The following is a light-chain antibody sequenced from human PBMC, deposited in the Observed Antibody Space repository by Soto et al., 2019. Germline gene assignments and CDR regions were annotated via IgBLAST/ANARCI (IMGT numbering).Light chain of an antibody. J-gene: IGLJ1*01. Sequence: SYELTQPPSVSVAPGQTARITCGGHNIGSESVHWYQQKPGQAPVLVVCDDADRPSGIPERFSGSNSGNTATLTISRVEAGDEADYYCQVWDSSSDHYVFGAGTKVNV. CDR1: NIGSES. CDR3: QVWDSSSDHYV. CDR2: DDA. V-gene: IGLV3-21*02.